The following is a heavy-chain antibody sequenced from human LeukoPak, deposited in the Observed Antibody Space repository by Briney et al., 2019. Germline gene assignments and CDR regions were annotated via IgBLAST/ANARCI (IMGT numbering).Heavy chain of an antibody. CDR1: GDSVSRNGVA. CDR2: TYYRSKWYK. D-gene: IGHD3-10*01. CDR3: ARVEYFGSGSYRFDP. J-gene: IGHJ5*02. V-gene: IGHV6-1*01. Sequence: SQTLSLTCAISGDSVSRNGVAWDRIRQSPSRGLEWLGRTYYRSKWYKEYAASVRSRITISPDTSKNQFSLQLNSVTPEDTAVYYCARVEYFGSGSYRFDPWGQGTLVTVSS.